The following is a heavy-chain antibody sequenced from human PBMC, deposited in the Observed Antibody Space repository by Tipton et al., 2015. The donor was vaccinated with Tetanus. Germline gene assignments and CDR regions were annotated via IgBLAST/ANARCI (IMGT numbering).Heavy chain of an antibody. CDR1: GDSINSDKYF. J-gene: IGHJ4*02. V-gene: IGHV4-39*07. CDR2: MSHSGST. D-gene: IGHD6-13*01. Sequence: TLSLTCSISGDSINSDKYFWAWIRQPPGKGLEWIASMSHSGSTHYNPSLKSRVSMSVDTAKNRFSLTLTSVTAADMAVYYCARSISAGSVWPYEHWGQGTLVTVSS. CDR3: ARSISAGSVWPYEH.